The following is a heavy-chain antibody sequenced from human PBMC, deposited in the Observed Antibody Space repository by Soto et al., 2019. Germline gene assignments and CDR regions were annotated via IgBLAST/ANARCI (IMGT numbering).Heavy chain of an antibody. CDR2: ISWDGGST. V-gene: IGHV3-43*01. Sequence: GGSLRLSCAASGFTFDDYTMHWVRQAPGKGLEWVSLISWDGGSTYYADSVKGRFTISRDNSKNSLYLQMNSLRTEDTALYYCAKDIQYYDSSGYYHIWFDPWGQGTLVTVSS. J-gene: IGHJ5*02. CDR1: GFTFDDYT. D-gene: IGHD3-22*01. CDR3: AKDIQYYDSSGYYHIWFDP.